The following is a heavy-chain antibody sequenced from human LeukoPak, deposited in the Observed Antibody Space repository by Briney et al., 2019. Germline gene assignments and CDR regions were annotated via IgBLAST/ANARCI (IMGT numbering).Heavy chain of an antibody. Sequence: GGSLRLSCAASGFTFSFYWMSWVRLAPGKGLRWGANIKPDGSQKYYVDSMEGRFTVSRDNAKNSLFLQMNSLRAEDTAVYYCARWGGGFDYWGQGTLVTVSS. CDR1: GFTFSFYW. D-gene: IGHD3-16*01. V-gene: IGHV3-7*04. CDR3: ARWGGGFDY. J-gene: IGHJ4*02. CDR2: IKPDGSQK.